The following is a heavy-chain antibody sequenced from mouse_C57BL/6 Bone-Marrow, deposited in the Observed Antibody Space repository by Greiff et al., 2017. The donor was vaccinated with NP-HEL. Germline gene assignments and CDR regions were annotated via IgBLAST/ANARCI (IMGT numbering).Heavy chain of an antibody. V-gene: IGHV14-4*01. CDR1: GFNIKDDY. D-gene: IGHD1-1*01. Sequence: VQLKESGAELVRPGASVKLSCTASGFNIKDDYMHWVKQRPEQGLEWIGWIDPENGDTEYASKFQGKATITADTSSNPAYLQLSSLTSEDTAVYYCTTDYGSPYYAMDYWGQGTSVTVSS. J-gene: IGHJ4*01. CDR2: IDPENGDT. CDR3: TTDYGSPYYAMDY.